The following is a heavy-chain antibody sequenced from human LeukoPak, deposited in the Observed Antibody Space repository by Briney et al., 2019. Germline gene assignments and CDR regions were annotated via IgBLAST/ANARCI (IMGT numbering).Heavy chain of an antibody. CDR2: IGGSPPTT. CDR1: EFVFDTHS. V-gene: IGHV3-48*04. CDR3: AKDRVTMIVVVITVGAFDI. Sequence: GGSLRLSCAASEFVFDTHSMAWVRQAPGEGLEWVSYIGGSPPTTYYADSVKGRFTVSRDNAKNTLYLQMNSLRAEDTAVYYCAKDRVTMIVVVITVGAFDIWGQGTMVTVSS. D-gene: IGHD3-22*01. J-gene: IGHJ3*02.